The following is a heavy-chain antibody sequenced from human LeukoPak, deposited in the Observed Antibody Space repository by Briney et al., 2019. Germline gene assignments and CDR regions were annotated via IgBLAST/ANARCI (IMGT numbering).Heavy chain of an antibody. Sequence: ASVKVSCKASGYTFTSYGISWVRQAPGQGLEWMGWISAYNGNTNYAQKLQGRVTMTTDTSTSTAYMELRSLRSDDTAVYYCARMSGYDFWSGHYGMDVWGQGTTVTVSS. V-gene: IGHV1-18*01. CDR3: ARMSGYDFWSGHYGMDV. CDR2: ISAYNGNT. CDR1: GYTFTSYG. J-gene: IGHJ6*02. D-gene: IGHD3-3*01.